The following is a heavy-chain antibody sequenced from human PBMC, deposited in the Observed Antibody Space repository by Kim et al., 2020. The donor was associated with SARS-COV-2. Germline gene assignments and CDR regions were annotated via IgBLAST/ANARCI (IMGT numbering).Heavy chain of an antibody. CDR2: ISSHGSNK. CDR1: GFTFSSYA. D-gene: IGHD3-9*01. Sequence: GGSLRLSCAASGFTFSSYAVHWVRQAPGKGLEWVAVISSHGSNKYYEESVEGRFTVSRDNSKNTLYLQMNSLRAEDTAIYYCARAGVPAADYLLRYFDWLIFFDFWGQGTLVTVSS. J-gene: IGHJ4*02. V-gene: IGHV3-30*04. CDR3: ARAGVPAADYLLRYFDWLIFFDF.